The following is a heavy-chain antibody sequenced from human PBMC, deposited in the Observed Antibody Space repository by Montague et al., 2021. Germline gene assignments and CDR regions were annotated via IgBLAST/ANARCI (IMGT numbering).Heavy chain of an antibody. J-gene: IGHJ6*02. CDR3: ARHSVGFESYYNGLDV. D-gene: IGHD3-10*01. V-gene: IGHV4-34*01. CDR2: IHHRGSIYYDPTT. Sequence: SETRSLTCAVYGGSFDAYYWSWIRQSPGKGLEWIGDIHHRGSIYYDPTTDCHPSLPSRATIAVDASKKQFSLRLRSVSAADTAVYYCARHSVGFESYYNGLDVWGRGTPVIASS. CDR1: GGSFDAYY.